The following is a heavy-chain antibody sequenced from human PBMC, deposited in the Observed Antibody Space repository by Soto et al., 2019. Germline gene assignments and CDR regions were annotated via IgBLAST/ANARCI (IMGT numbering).Heavy chain of an antibody. CDR3: ASSHAGAHITAAVH. Sequence: SETLSLTCAVSGCSISSGGYSWSWLRQPPGKGLEWIGYIYHSGSTYYNPSLKSRVTISVDRSKNQFSLKLSSVTAADTAVYYCASSHAGAHITAAVHWGQGTLVTVSS. D-gene: IGHD6-13*01. V-gene: IGHV4-30-2*01. CDR2: IYHSGST. CDR1: GCSISSGGYS. J-gene: IGHJ4*02.